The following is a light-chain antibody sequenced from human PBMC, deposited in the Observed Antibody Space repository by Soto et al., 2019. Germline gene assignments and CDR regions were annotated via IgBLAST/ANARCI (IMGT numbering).Light chain of an antibody. J-gene: IGKJ2*03. CDR3: QRYGSSPPHS. CDR1: QSIYNNY. CDR2: GAS. Sequence: NVLTQSPGTLSLSPGEGATLSCRASQSIYNNYLAWYQQKPGQAPRLLISGASNRATGIPDRFSGSGSGTDFTLTISRLESEDFAVYYCQRYGSSPPHSFGQGTKVDIK. V-gene: IGKV3-20*01.